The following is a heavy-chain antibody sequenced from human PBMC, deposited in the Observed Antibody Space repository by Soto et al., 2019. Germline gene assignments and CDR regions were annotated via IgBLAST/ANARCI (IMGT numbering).Heavy chain of an antibody. Sequence: QVQLQESGPGLVEPSGTLSLTCAVSGGSISSGNWWSWIRQPPGKGLQWIGEVYQSGGTNYNPSLNSRVTISLDKSKTQFSLKLSSVTAADTAVYYCARNLGGRLYGIDVWGQGTTLTVSS. D-gene: IGHD1-26*01. CDR2: VYQSGGT. CDR1: GGSISSGNW. CDR3: ARNLGGRLYGIDV. J-gene: IGHJ6*02. V-gene: IGHV4-4*02.